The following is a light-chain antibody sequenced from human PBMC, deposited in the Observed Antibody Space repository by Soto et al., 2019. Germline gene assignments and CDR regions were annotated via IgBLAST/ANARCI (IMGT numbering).Light chain of an antibody. CDR2: DVS. CDR3: GSYSSTTTLV. J-gene: IGLJ2*01. CDR1: SSDVGDYNY. Sequence: QSALTQPASVSGSPGQSITISCTGTSSDVGDYNYVSWYQQLPGKAPKLMIYDVSNRPSGVSNRFSGSKSGNTASLTISGLQAEDEADYYCGSYSSTTTLVFGGGTKVTVL. V-gene: IGLV2-14*01.